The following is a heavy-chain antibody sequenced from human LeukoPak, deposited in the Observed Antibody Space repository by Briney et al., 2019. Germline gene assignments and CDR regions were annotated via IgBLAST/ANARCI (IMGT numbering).Heavy chain of an antibody. CDR3: ARYGFSSSWQGGWHAFDI. Sequence: PSVKVSCKASRYTLTSYYMHWVRQAPGQGLEWMGIINPTVGDTIYAQKFQGRVTMTRDMSTSTVYMELSSLRSDDTAVYYCARYGFSSSWQGGWHAFDIWGQGKLVTVSA. D-gene: IGHD6-13*01. CDR1: RYTLTSYY. V-gene: IGHV1-46*01. J-gene: IGHJ3*02. CDR2: INPTVGDT.